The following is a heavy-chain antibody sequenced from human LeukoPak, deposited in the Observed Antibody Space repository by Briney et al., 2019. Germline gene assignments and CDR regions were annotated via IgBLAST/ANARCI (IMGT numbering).Heavy chain of an antibody. V-gene: IGHV3-30*03. Sequence: GGSLRLSCAASGFTFSSYGMHWVRQAPGKGLEWVAVISYDGSNKYYADSVKGRFTISRDNSKNTLYLQMNSLRAEDTAVYYCARDRSYSSGWYGYWGQGTLVTVSS. D-gene: IGHD6-19*01. J-gene: IGHJ4*02. CDR3: ARDRSYSSGWYGY. CDR1: GFTFSSYG. CDR2: ISYDGSNK.